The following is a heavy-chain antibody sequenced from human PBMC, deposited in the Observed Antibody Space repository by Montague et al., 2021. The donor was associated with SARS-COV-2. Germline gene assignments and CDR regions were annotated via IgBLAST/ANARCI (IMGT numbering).Heavy chain of an antibody. D-gene: IGHD4-17*01. V-gene: IGHV4-59*02. Sequence: SETLSLTCIVSGSSVRSYFWSWIRQPPGKGLEWIENIYDSGSTNYNPSLKSRVTISVDTSKNQFSLKLSAVTAADTAVYYCARENTVTTFGGPYYIDSWGQGTLVTVSA. J-gene: IGHJ4*02. CDR1: GSSVRSYF. CDR2: IYDSGST. CDR3: ARENTVTTFGGPYYIDS.